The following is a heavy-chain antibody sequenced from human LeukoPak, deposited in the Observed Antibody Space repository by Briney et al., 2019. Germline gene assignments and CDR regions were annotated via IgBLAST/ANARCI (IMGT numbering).Heavy chain of an antibody. V-gene: IGHV4-34*01. Sequence: SSETLSLTCAVYGGSFSGYYWSWIRQPPGKGLGWIGEINHSGSTNYNPSLKSRVTISVDTSKNQFSLKLSSVTAADTAVYYCARGLIAVAGTPFDYWGQGTLVTVSS. J-gene: IGHJ4*02. CDR3: ARGLIAVAGTPFDY. D-gene: IGHD6-19*01. CDR1: GGSFSGYY. CDR2: INHSGST.